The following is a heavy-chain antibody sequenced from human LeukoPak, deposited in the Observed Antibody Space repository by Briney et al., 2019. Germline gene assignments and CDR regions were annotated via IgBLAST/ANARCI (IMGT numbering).Heavy chain of an antibody. CDR3: ARAVGDIVVVTATKEEYYYYYYMDV. Sequence: GGSLRLSCAASGFTFSSYEMNWVRQAPGKGLEWVSYISSSGSTIYYADSVKGRFTISRDNAKNSLYLQMNSLRAEDTAVHYCARAVGDIVVVTATKEEYYYYYYMDVWGKGTTVTVSS. J-gene: IGHJ6*03. CDR2: ISSSGSTI. D-gene: IGHD2-21*02. V-gene: IGHV3-48*03. CDR1: GFTFSSYE.